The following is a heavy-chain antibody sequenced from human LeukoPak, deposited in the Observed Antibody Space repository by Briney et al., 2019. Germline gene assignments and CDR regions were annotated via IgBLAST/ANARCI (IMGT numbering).Heavy chain of an antibody. CDR3: ARDRGSREDGMDV. J-gene: IGHJ6*02. CDR2: IWYDGNNK. D-gene: IGHD1-26*01. V-gene: IGHV3-33*08. Sequence: GGSLRLSCAASGFTFSSYAMSWVRQAPGKGLEWVAVIWYDGNNKYYADFVKGRFTISRDNSKNTLYLQLNSLRAEDTAVYNCARDRGSREDGMDVWGQGTTVTVSS. CDR1: GFTFSSYA.